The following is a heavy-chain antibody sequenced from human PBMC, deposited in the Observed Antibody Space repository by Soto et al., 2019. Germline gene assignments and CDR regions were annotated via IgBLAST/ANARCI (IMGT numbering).Heavy chain of an antibody. J-gene: IGHJ6*02. D-gene: IGHD4-4*01. CDR2: IYYSGST. CDR1: GGSISSGGYY. Sequence: SETLSLTCTVSGGSISSGGYYWSWIRQHPGKGLEWVGYIYYSGSTYYNPSLKSRVTISVDTSKNQFSLKLSSVTAADTAVYYCARAYSNYDYYYGMDVWGQGTTVTVSS. CDR3: ARAYSNYDYYYGMDV. V-gene: IGHV4-31*03.